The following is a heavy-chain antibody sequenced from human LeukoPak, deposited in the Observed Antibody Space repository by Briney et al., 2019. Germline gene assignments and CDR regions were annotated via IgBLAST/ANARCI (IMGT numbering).Heavy chain of an antibody. Sequence: GASVKVSCKASGFTFTSSAMQWVRQARGQRLEWIGWIVVGSGNTNYAQKFQERVTITRDMSTSTAYMELSSLRSEDTAVYYCAAVGLSGYSNHDAFDIWGQGTMVTVSS. V-gene: IGHV1-58*02. J-gene: IGHJ3*02. CDR2: IVVGSGNT. CDR1: GFTFTSSA. CDR3: AAVGLSGYSNHDAFDI. D-gene: IGHD3-22*01.